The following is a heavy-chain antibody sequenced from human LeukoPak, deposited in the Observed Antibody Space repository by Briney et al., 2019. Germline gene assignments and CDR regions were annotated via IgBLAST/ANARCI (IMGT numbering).Heavy chain of an antibody. V-gene: IGHV3-7*01. CDR2: IKHDGSEK. CDR3: ATDRGWRTSGYYLYYFEY. D-gene: IGHD3-3*01. J-gene: IGHJ4*02. CDR1: GFIFTNYF. Sequence: PGGSLRLSCAASGFIFTNYFMSWVRRAPGKGLEWVASIKHDGSEKYYVDSVRGRFTISRDNTMNSLYLQMSSLRAGDTAVYYCATDRGWRTSGYYLYYFEYWGQGTLVTYSS.